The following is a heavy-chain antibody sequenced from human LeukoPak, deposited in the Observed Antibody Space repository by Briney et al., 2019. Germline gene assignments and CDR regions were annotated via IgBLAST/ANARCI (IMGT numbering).Heavy chain of an antibody. CDR3: AKDSRYSGNYNVFDN. J-gene: IGHJ3*02. Sequence: PRGSLSPSCAASGFTFSSDAMSWVRQAPGKGLGWVSGISGSGSSTNYADSVKGRFTISRDNSKNTLYLQMNSLRAEDTAVFYCAKDSRYSGNYNVFDNLG. CDR1: GFTFSSDA. V-gene: IGHV3-23*01. CDR2: ISGSGSST. D-gene: IGHD1-26*01.